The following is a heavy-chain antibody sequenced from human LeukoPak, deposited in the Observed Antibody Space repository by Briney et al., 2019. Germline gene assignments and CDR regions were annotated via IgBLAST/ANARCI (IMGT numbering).Heavy chain of an antibody. CDR3: AREVIRARNWFDP. CDR2: INPTSGGT. CDR1: GYTFTGYY. Sequence: ASVKVSCKTSGYTFTGYYIQWVRQAPGQGLEWMGYINPTSGGTNYAQEFQGRVTMTRDTSISTAYMELSRLRSDDTAVCYCAREVIRARNWFDPWGQGTLVTVSS. J-gene: IGHJ5*02. D-gene: IGHD2/OR15-2a*01. V-gene: IGHV1-2*02.